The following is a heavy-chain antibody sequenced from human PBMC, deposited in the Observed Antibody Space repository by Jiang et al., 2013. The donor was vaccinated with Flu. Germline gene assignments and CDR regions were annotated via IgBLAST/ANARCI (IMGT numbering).Heavy chain of an antibody. D-gene: IGHD6-19*01. J-gene: IGHJ1*01. CDR3: AHDPGGWGTEYFQH. CDR1: GFSLSTGGVG. CDR2: IYWDNNA. V-gene: IGHV2-5*02. Sequence: KPTQTLTLTCTFSGFSLSTGGVGVAWIRQPPEKALEWLALIYWDNNARYSPSLKNRLTITKDTSKNQVVLTMTNMDPVGTATYYCAHDPGGWGTEYFQHWGQGALVTVSS.